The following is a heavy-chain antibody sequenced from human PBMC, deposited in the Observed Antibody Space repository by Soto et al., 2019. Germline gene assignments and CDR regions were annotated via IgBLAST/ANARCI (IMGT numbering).Heavy chain of an antibody. Sequence: GGSLRLCCAASGFTVSGSYMSWVRQAPGKGLEWVSVIFADGTTYYADSVKGRFTISRDNSENTVYLQMNSLRAEDTAVYYCAKTITRYFDYWGQGTLVTVSS. CDR1: GFTVSGSY. CDR3: AKTITRYFDY. D-gene: IGHD3-10*01. J-gene: IGHJ4*02. V-gene: IGHV3-53*01. CDR2: IFADGTT.